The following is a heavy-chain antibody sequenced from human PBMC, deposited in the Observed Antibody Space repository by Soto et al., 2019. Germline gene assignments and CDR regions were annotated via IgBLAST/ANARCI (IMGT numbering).Heavy chain of an antibody. Sequence: GEYLKISCKTSGYTFSGHWICWVRQVPGKGLQRMGNIDPRDSYINYNPAFRGHVTFSVDKSSSTAYLHWRSLGPSDTAIYYCARHGAAIWLGYWGQGTLVTVSS. CDR2: IDPRDSYI. D-gene: IGHD6-19*01. V-gene: IGHV5-10-1*01. CDR3: ARHGAAIWLGY. CDR1: GYTFSGHW. J-gene: IGHJ4*02.